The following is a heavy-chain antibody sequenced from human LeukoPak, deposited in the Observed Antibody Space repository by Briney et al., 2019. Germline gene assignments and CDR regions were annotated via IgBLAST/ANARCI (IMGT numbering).Heavy chain of an antibody. CDR2: VSNSGTTI. CDR1: GFTLSSYA. CDR3: ASLRGYSSGWYVGY. V-gene: IGHV3-48*03. Sequence: GGSLRLSCAASGFTLSSYAMNWVRQAPGKGLEWVSYVSNSGTTIYYADSVKGRFTISRDNAKNSLYLQMNSLRAEDTAVYYCASLRGYSSGWYVGYWGQGTLVTVSS. D-gene: IGHD6-19*01. J-gene: IGHJ4*02.